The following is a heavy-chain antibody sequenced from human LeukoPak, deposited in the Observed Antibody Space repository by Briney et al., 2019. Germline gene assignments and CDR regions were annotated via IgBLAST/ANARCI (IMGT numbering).Heavy chain of an antibody. Sequence: GASVKVSCKASGYTFTGYYMHWVRQAPGQGLEWMGWINPNSGGTNYAQKFQGRVTMTRDTSISTAYMELSRLRSDDTAVYYCARAVNLRGVMSGSWFDPWGQGTLVTVSS. CDR3: ARAVNLRGVMSGSWFDP. D-gene: IGHD3-10*01. CDR1: GYTFTGYY. V-gene: IGHV1-2*02. J-gene: IGHJ5*02. CDR2: INPNSGGT.